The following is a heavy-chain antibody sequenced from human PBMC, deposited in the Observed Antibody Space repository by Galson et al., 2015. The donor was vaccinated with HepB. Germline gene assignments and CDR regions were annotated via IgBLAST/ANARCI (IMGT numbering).Heavy chain of an antibody. CDR3: ARVKELGVGVALDY. D-gene: IGHD3-3*01. CDR2: IRFDGSAK. V-gene: IGHV3-33*01. J-gene: IGHJ4*02. CDR1: GFTFSFYG. Sequence: SLRLSCAASGFTFSFYGMHWVRQAPGKGLEWVALIRFDGSAKYYGDSVKGRFTISRDNSKNTLYLQMNSLRAEDTAVYYCARVKELGVGVALDYWGQGNLVTVSS.